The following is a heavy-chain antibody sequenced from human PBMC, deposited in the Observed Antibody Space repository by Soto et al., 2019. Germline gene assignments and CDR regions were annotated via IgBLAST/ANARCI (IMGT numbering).Heavy chain of an antibody. J-gene: IGHJ5*02. V-gene: IGHV3-23*01. CDR3: AKDPSTYSREPNWFDP. Sequence: EVQLLESGGGLVKPGGSLRLSCAASGFTFSSYAMSWVRQAPGKGLEWVSAISGSGGSTYYADSVKGRFTISRDNSKNTLYLQMNSLRAEDTAVYYCAKDPSTYSREPNWFDPWGQGTLVTVSS. D-gene: IGHD6-13*01. CDR2: ISGSGGST. CDR1: GFTFSSYA.